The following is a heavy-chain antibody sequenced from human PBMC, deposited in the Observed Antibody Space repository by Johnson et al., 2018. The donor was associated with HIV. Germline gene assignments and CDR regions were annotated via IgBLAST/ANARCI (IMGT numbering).Heavy chain of an antibody. J-gene: IGHJ3*02. CDR3: AKEAYYVEAFDI. Sequence: QVQLVESGGGVVHPGGSLRLSCAASGFTFNTYGMHWVRQAPGKGLEWVAFIRYDGGTKYYADSLKCRFTIPRDNSKNPLYLQMNILRAEDTAVYFCAKEAYYVEAFDIWGQGTMVTVSS. V-gene: IGHV3-30*02. D-gene: IGHD3-16*01. CDR1: GFTFNTYG. CDR2: IRYDGGTK.